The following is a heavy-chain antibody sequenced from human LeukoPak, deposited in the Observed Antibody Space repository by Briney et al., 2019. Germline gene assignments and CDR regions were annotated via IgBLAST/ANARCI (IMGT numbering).Heavy chain of an antibody. Sequence: SGESLKISCKGFGYSFTSYWIGWVRQMPGKGLEWMGIIYPGDSDTRYSPSFQGQVTISADKSISTAYLQWSSLKASDTAMYYCARSCRDGYRDFDYWGQGTLVTVSS. CDR2: IYPGDSDT. J-gene: IGHJ4*02. CDR1: GYSFTSYW. V-gene: IGHV5-51*01. CDR3: ARSCRDGYRDFDY. D-gene: IGHD5-24*01.